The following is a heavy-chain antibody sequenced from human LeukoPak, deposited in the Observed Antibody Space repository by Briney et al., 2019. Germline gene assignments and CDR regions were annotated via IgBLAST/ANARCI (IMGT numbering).Heavy chain of an antibody. V-gene: IGHV4-39*07. CDR3: ARGLWSWYWYFDL. CDR1: GGSLSANTYY. Sequence: SETLSLTCTVSGGSLSANTYYWAWIRQPPGKGLEWLGSISHSGSTYYNPSLKSRVTISVDTSKNQFSLKLSSVTAADTAVYYCARGLWSWYWYFDLWGRGTLVTVSS. CDR2: ISHSGST. J-gene: IGHJ2*01. D-gene: IGHD2-21*01.